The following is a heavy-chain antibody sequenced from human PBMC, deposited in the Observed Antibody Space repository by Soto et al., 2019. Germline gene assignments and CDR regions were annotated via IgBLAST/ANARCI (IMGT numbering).Heavy chain of an antibody. V-gene: IGHV1-69*13. J-gene: IGHJ4*02. CDR1: GGTFSSYA. D-gene: IGHD3-22*01. Sequence: VASVKVSCKASGGTFSSYAISWVRQAPGQGLEWMGGIIPIFGTANYAQKFRGRVTITADESTSTAYMELSSLRSEDTAVYYCARAYGGYPYFDYWGQGTLVTVSS. CDR2: IIPIFGTA. CDR3: ARAYGGYPYFDY.